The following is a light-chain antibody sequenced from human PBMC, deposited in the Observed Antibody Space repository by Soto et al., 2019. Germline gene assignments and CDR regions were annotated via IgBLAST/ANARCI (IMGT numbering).Light chain of an antibody. J-gene: IGKJ2*01. V-gene: IGKV3-20*01. CDR1: QSVDSTY. CDR2: ATS. CDR3: QQYDTSPPMYT. Sequence: IVMTQSPGTLSLSPGERATLSCRASQSVDSTYLAWYQQKPDQSPMLLIYATSTRAAGIPDRFSGSGSGTDFTLTISRLEPDDVAVYYCQQYDTSPPMYTFGQGTMVDNK.